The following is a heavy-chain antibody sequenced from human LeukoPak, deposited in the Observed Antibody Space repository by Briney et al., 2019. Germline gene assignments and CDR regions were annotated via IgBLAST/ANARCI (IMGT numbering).Heavy chain of an antibody. J-gene: IGHJ4*02. V-gene: IGHV4/OR15-8*02. CDR3: ATRSPLVNAIL. D-gene: IGHD1-26*01. CDR2: IYHTETT. Sequence: PSETLSLTCFVSGGSISNGNWCSWVRQPPGKGLEWIGEIYHTETTSYNASLESRVTISIDKSNNLFSLKLRSVTAADTAVYYCATRSPLVNAILWGQGTLVTVSS. CDR1: GGSISNGNW.